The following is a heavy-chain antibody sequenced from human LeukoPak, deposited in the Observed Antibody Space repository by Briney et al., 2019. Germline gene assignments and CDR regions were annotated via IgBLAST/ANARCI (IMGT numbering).Heavy chain of an antibody. CDR3: AKAGGIGVAGGYVMDV. V-gene: IGHV3-30*18. J-gene: IGHJ6*02. CDR1: GFTFSSYG. Sequence: PGRSLRLSCAASGFTFSSYGMHWVRHAPGKGLEWVAVISYDGSNKYFADSVQGRFTISRDNSNDTLSLQMNTLRAEDTAVYYCAKAGGIGVAGGYVMDVWGQGTTVTVSS. D-gene: IGHD6-19*01. CDR2: ISYDGSNK.